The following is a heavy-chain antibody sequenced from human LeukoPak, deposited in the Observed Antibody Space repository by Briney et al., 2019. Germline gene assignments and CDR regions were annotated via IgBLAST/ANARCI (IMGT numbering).Heavy chain of an antibody. CDR1: GFTFSVAA. D-gene: IGHD1-14*01. Sequence: PGESLRLSCAASGFTFSVAAMTWVRQAPGKGLEWVSLIGASGESTYYADSVKGRFTISRDNSKNTLSLQMNSLRAEDTAVYYCAKATGVYYYYYGMDVWGQGTTVTVSS. J-gene: IGHJ6*02. V-gene: IGHV3-23*01. CDR2: IGASGEST. CDR3: AKATGVYYYYYGMDV.